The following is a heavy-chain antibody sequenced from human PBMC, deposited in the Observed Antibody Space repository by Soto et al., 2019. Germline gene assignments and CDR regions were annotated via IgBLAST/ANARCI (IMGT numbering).Heavy chain of an antibody. CDR2: ISWNSGSI. V-gene: IGHV3-9*01. D-gene: IGHD1-26*01. Sequence: GGSLRLSCVASGFNIDDYAMYWVRQGPGKGLEWVSGISWNSGSIGYADSVKGRFTISRDNAKNSLYLQMDSLRPEDTALYYCAKAPQGYSVRRVGRLDYYYQMDVWGRGTTVTVSS. CDR3: AKAPQGYSVRRVGRLDYYYQMDV. CDR1: GFNIDDYA. J-gene: IGHJ6*03.